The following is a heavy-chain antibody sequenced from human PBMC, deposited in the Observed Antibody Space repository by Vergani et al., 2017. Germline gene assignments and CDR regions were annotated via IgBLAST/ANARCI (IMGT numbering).Heavy chain of an antibody. V-gene: IGHV4-59*01. Sequence: QVQLQESGPGLVKSSETLSLTCTVSGRSISDYYWNWLRQPPGEGLEWIGYIYKSGSSTYNPSLKGRVTISADTSKNQFSLKLTSVTAADTALYYCARERGYSTGWYSAFDIWGQGTMVTVSS. D-gene: IGHD6-19*01. J-gene: IGHJ3*02. CDR3: ARERGYSTGWYSAFDI. CDR2: IYKSGSS. CDR1: GRSISDYY.